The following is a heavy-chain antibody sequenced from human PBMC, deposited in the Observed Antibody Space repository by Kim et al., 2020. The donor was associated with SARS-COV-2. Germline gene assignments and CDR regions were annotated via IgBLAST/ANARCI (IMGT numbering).Heavy chain of an antibody. V-gene: IGHV3-21*01. Sequence: GGSLRLSCAASGFTFSSYSMNWVRQAPGKGLEWVSSISSSSSYIYYADSVKGRFTISRDNAKNSLYLQMNSLRAEDTAVYYCASGYSGYGQAYYFDYWGQGTLVTVSS. D-gene: IGHD5-12*01. CDR1: GFTFSSYS. J-gene: IGHJ4*02. CDR2: ISSSSSYI. CDR3: ASGYSGYGQAYYFDY.